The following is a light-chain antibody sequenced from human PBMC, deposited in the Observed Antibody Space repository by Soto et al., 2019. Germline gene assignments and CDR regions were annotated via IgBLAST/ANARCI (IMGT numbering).Light chain of an antibody. J-gene: IGKJ4*01. Sequence: EIVLTQSPGTLSLSPGARATLSCRASQSVDRNYLAWYQHKPGQAPRLLIYGASTRATGIPARFSGSGSGTDFTLTISSLEPEDFAVYYCQQHAHWPLTFGGGTKVDI. CDR2: GAS. CDR1: QSVDRNY. CDR3: QQHAHWPLT. V-gene: IGKV3-11*01.